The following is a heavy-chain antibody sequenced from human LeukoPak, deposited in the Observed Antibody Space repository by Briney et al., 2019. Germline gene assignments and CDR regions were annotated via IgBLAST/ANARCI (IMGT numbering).Heavy chain of an antibody. CDR2: ITNDGNYE. J-gene: IGHJ4*02. Sequence: GRSLRLSCAASGFTFSTYGMHWVRQAPGKGLEWVAIITNDGNYEKYADAVRGRFTISRDNSKNTLYLQMNSLSAEDTAVYYCARDSITGDNSLDFWGRGTLVNVSS. CDR3: ARDSITGDNSLDF. D-gene: IGHD7-27*01. V-gene: IGHV3-33*05. CDR1: GFTFSTYG.